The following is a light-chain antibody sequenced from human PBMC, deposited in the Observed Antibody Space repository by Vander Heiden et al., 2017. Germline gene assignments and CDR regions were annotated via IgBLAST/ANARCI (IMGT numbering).Light chain of an antibody. J-gene: IGKJ4*01. CDR2: DAS. CDR1: QSVGTY. Sequence: EVVLTQSPVTLSLSPGERATLSCRASQSVGTYLAWYQQKPGQAPRLLIHDASDRASGIPPRFSGSGSGTDFTLTISSLEPEDFATYYCQQRSNWPRFSFGGGTKVEIK. CDR3: QQRSNWPRFS. V-gene: IGKV3-11*01.